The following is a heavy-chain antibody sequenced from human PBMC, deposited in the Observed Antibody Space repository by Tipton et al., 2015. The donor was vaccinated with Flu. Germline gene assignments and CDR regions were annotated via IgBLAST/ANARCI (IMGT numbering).Heavy chain of an antibody. D-gene: IGHD3-9*01. J-gene: IGHJ6*02. CDR3: AGELLTGSMVYYYGVDV. CDR1: GYTLTDYY. Sequence: QLVQPGAEVKKPGASVKVSCKASGYTLTDYYMHWVRQAPGQGLEWMGRNNPNSGDTDSAQKFHGRVTMARDTSISTTYMKLSSLRSGDTAVYYCAGELLTGSMVYYYGVDVWDQGTTVTVSS. CDR2: NNPNSGDT. V-gene: IGHV1-2*06.